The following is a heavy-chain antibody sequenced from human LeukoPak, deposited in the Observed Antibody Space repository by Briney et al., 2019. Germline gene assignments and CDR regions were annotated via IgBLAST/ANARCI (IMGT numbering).Heavy chain of an antibody. CDR2: INPNSGGT. CDR3: ARHDYYGDYGENAFDI. J-gene: IGHJ3*02. V-gene: IGHV1-2*02. Sequence: ASVKVSCKASGYTFTDYYIHWVRQAPGQGLEWMGWINPNSGGTNYAQKFQGRVTMTRDTSISTAYMELSRLRSDDTAVYYCARHDYYGDYGENAFDIWGQGTMVTVSS. CDR1: GYTFTDYY. D-gene: IGHD4-17*01.